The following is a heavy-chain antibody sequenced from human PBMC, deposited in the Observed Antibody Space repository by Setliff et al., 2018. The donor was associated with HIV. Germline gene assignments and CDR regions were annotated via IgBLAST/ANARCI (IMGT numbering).Heavy chain of an antibody. J-gene: IGHJ4*02. CDR3: ARGTLYYYDTGGYSYFDY. CDR2: IYYSGST. D-gene: IGHD3-22*01. CDR1: GGSISSGGYY. Sequence: PSETLSLTCTVSGGSISSGGYYWSWIRQHPGKGLEWIGYIYYSGSTYYNPSLKSRVTISVDTSKNQFSLKLSSVTAADTAVFYCARGTLYYYDTGGYSYFDYWAREPWSPSPQ. V-gene: IGHV4-31*03.